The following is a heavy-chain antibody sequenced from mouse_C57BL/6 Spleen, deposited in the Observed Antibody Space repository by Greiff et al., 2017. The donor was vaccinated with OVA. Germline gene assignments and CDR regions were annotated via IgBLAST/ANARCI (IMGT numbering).Heavy chain of an antibody. V-gene: IGHV1-82*01. Sequence: QVQLKQSGPELVKPGASVKISCKASGYAFSSSWMNWVKQRPGKGLEWIGRIYPGDGDTNYNGKFKGKATLTADKSSSTAYMQLSSLTSEDSAVYFCATTGTLDYFDYWGQGTTLTVSS. J-gene: IGHJ2*01. D-gene: IGHD4-1*01. CDR2: IYPGDGDT. CDR3: ATTGTLDYFDY. CDR1: GYAFSSSW.